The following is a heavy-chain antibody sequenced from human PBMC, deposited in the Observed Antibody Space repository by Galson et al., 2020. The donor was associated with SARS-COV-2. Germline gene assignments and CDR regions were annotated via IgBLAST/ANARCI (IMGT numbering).Heavy chain of an antibody. V-gene: IGHV3-21*01. CDR1: GFTFSSYS. CDR2: ISSSSSYI. CDR3: ASGGIAVAGIRILSP. D-gene: IGHD6-19*01. J-gene: IGHJ5*02. Sequence: GGSLRLSCAASGFTFSSYSMNWVRQAPGKGLEWVSSISSSSSYIYYADSVKGRFTISRDNAKNSLYLQMNSLRAEDTAVYYCASGGIAVAGIRILSPWGQGTLVTVSS.